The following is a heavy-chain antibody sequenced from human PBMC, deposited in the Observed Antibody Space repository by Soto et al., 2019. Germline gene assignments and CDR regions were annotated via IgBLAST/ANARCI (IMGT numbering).Heavy chain of an antibody. CDR3: ARVWFLDY. CDR1: GFTFSTYW. Sequence: EVQLVESGGGLVQPGGSLRLSCAASGFTFSTYWMSWVRQTPGEGLEWVANINEDGSERYYVDSVKGRFTISRDNAKNSLYLQMNSLRGEDTAVYYCARVWFLDYWDQGTLVTVSS. D-gene: IGHD2-21*01. J-gene: IGHJ4*02. V-gene: IGHV3-7*05. CDR2: INEDGSER.